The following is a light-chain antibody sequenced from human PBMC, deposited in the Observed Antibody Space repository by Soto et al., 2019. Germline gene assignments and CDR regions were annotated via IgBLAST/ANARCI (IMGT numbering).Light chain of an antibody. CDR2: GIS. V-gene: IGKV3-20*01. CDR3: QQYNNWPQT. CDR1: QSVTSNY. Sequence: EVVMTQSPATLSVSPGERATLSCRASQSVTSNYLAWYQQKPGQAPRLLIYGISSRATGVPDRFSGSGSGTDFTLTISRLEPEDFAVYYCQQYNNWPQTFGQGTKVDIK. J-gene: IGKJ1*01.